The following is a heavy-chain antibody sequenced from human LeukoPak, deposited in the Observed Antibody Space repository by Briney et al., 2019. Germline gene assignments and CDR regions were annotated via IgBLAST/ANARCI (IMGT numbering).Heavy chain of an antibody. J-gene: IGHJ3*02. Sequence: KPSGNPALPRTGSGGAISSFYWGWIRQPPGEGLEWMGYIYYTGSTNYNPSLKSRVTISVGTSKNQFSLKLSSATAADTAVYYCARESSRNAFDIWGQGTMVTVSS. V-gene: IGHV4-59*01. CDR3: ARESSRNAFDI. CDR2: IYYTGST. CDR1: GGAISSFY.